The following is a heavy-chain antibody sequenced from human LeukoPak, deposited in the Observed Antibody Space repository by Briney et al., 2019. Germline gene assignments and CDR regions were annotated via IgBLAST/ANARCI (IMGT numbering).Heavy chain of an antibody. CDR2: ISGSGGST. D-gene: IGHD4-23*01. CDR3: ARETGGPETYYYYYMDV. CDR1: GFTFSSYA. J-gene: IGHJ6*03. Sequence: GGSLRLSCAASGFTFSSYAMSWVRQAPGKGLEWVSAISGSGGSTYYADSVKGRFTISRDNSKNTLYLQMNSLRAEDTAVYYCARETGGPETYYYYYMDVWGKGTTVTVSS. V-gene: IGHV3-23*01.